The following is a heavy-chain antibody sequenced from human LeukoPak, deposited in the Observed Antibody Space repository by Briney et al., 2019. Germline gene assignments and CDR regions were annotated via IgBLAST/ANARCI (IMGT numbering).Heavy chain of an antibody. V-gene: IGHV3-7*01. Sequence: PGGSLRLSCAASGFTFNSYWMSWVRQAPEKGLEWVAIIKQDGSEKYYVDSVKGRFTMSRDNAKNSLYLQMNSLRAEDTAVYYCARVQWELRGVGSYFEYWGQGALVTVSS. J-gene: IGHJ4*02. CDR1: GFTFNSYW. CDR2: IKQDGSEK. CDR3: ARVQWELRGVGSYFEY. D-gene: IGHD1-26*01.